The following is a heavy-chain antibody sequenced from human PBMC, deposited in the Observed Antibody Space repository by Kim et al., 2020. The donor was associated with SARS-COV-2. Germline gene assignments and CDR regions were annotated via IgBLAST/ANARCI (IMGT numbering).Heavy chain of an antibody. J-gene: IGHJ6*02. CDR2: IYYSGST. CDR3: ARDHCSGGSCYPYYYYYGMDV. V-gene: IGHV4-39*07. D-gene: IGHD2-15*01. Sequence: SETLSLTCTVSGGSISSSSYYWGWIRQPPGKGLEWIGSIYYSGSTYYNPSLKSRVTISVDTSKNQFSLKLSSVTAADTAVYYCARDHCSGGSCYPYYYYYGMDVWGQGTTVTVSS. CDR1: GGSISSSSYY.